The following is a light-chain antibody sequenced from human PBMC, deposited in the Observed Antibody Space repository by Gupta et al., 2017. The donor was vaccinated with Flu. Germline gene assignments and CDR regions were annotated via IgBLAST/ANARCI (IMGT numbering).Light chain of an antibody. J-gene: IGKJ2*03. CDR2: AAS. CDR1: QSISNY. Sequence: DIQMTQSPSSLSASVGDRVTITCRSSQSISNYLNWYQQRPGKGPELLIHAASSLQSGVPSRFSGSGSGTDFTLTISRLQPEDFATYYCQQSYSTPYSFGQGTKLEIK. CDR3: QQSYSTPYS. V-gene: IGKV1-39*01.